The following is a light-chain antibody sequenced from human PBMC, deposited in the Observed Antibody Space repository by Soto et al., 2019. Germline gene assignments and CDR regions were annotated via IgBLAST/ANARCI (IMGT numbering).Light chain of an antibody. V-gene: IGKV1-5*03. Sequence: IQMTQSPSTLSGSVGDRVTITCRDSQTISSWLAWYQQKPGKAPKLLIYKASTLKSGVPSRFSGSGSGTEFTLTISSLQPDDFATYYCQHYNSYSEAFGQGTKVDNK. J-gene: IGKJ1*01. CDR3: QHYNSYSEA. CDR2: KAS. CDR1: QTISSW.